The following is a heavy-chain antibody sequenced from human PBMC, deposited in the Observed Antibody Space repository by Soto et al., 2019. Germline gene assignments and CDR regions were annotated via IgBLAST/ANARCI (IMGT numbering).Heavy chain of an antibody. Sequence: SETLSLTCTVSGGSISSYYWSWIRQPPGKGLEWIGYIYYSGSTNYNPSLKSRVTISVDTSKNQFSLKLSSVTAADTAVYYCARHYGSGGYFDYWGQGTLVTVSS. CDR2: IYYSGST. CDR1: GGSISSYY. CDR3: ARHYGSGGYFDY. D-gene: IGHD3-10*01. J-gene: IGHJ4*02. V-gene: IGHV4-59*01.